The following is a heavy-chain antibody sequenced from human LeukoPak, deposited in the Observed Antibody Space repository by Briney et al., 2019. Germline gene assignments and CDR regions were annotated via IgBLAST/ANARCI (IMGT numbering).Heavy chain of an antibody. CDR2: IYYSGST. CDR1: GGSISSSSYY. CDR3: ARVRGSYGPFDY. D-gene: IGHD1-26*01. V-gene: IGHV4-39*07. Sequence: SETLSLTCTVPGGSISSSSYYWGWIRQPPGKGLEWIGSIYYSGSTYYNPSLKSRVTISVDTSKNQFSLKLSSVTAADTAVYYCARVRGSYGPFDYWGQGTLVTVSS. J-gene: IGHJ4*02.